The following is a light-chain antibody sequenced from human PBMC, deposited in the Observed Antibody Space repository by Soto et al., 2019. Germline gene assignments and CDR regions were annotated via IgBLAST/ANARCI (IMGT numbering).Light chain of an antibody. CDR2: GAS. CDR1: QSVSSNY. V-gene: IGKV3-20*01. J-gene: IGKJ5*01. CDR3: QQYSSSPIT. Sequence: EIVLTQSPGTQSLSPGERATLSCRASQSVSSNYLAWYQQKPGQTPRLLIYGASSRATGIPDRFSGSGSGTDFTLTISRLEPEDFAVYYCQQYSSSPITFGRGTRLEIK.